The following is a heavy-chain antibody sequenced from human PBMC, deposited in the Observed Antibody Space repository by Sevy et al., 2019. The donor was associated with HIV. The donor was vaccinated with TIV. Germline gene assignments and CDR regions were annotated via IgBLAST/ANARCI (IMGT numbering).Heavy chain of an antibody. Sequence: GGSLRLSCAASGFSFSQYSMNWVRQAPGKGLEWLSYISGSSGTIYYAGSVKGRFTISRDNAKNSVYLKMNSLRDEDSAVYYCAGVVLYYDANYCDFWGQGALVTVSS. CDR2: ISGSSGTI. V-gene: IGHV3-48*02. J-gene: IGHJ4*02. D-gene: IGHD3-22*01. CDR3: AGVVLYYDANYCDF. CDR1: GFSFSQYS.